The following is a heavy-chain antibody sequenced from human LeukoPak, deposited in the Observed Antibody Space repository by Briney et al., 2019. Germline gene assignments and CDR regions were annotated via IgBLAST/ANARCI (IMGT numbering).Heavy chain of an antibody. Sequence: SETLSLTCTVSGGSISSYYWSWIRQPPGKGLEWIGYIYYSGSTNYNPSLKSRVTISVDTSKNQFSLKLSSVTAADTAVYYCARGDVWGTVGAFDIWGQGTMVTVSS. D-gene: IGHD3-16*01. CDR2: IYYSGST. V-gene: IGHV4-59*12. CDR3: ARGDVWGTVGAFDI. J-gene: IGHJ3*02. CDR1: GGSISSYY.